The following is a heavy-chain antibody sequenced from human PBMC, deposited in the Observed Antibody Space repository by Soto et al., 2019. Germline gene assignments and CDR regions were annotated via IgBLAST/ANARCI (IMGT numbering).Heavy chain of an antibody. D-gene: IGHD2-15*01. J-gene: IGHJ3*01. CDR2: IYWDGDK. Sequence: QITLKESGPTLVQPTQTLTLTCTFSGFSLSTSGVGVGWIRQPPGKALEWLALIYWDGDKRYTLSLKSRLFISKDTSKNQVVLTMTKVDPEDTATYYCAHRVVGPGPITRAFDFWGQGTMVTVSS. CDR1: GFSLSTSGVG. V-gene: IGHV2-5*02. CDR3: AHRVVGPGPITRAFDF.